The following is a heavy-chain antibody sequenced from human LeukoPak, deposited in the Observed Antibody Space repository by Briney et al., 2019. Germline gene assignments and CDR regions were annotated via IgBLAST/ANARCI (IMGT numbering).Heavy chain of an antibody. V-gene: IGHV3-53*01. CDR3: ARGPAGYN. Sequence: GGSLRLSCAASGFTVSSNHMSWVRQAPGKGLEWVSVIYSGGSTDYAESVKGRFTISRDNSKNTLYLQMNSLRAEDTAVYHCARGPAGYNWGQGTLVTVSS. CDR2: IYSGGST. J-gene: IGHJ4*02. D-gene: IGHD1-1*01. CDR1: GFTVSSNH.